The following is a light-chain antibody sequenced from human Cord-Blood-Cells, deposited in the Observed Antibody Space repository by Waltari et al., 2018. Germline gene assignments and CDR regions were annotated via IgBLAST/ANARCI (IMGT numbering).Light chain of an antibody. Sequence: EIVLTQSPATLSLSPGERATLSCRASQSVSSYLAWYQQKPGQAPRLLIYDASNRATGIPARFSGSGSGTDFTLTISNLEPEDFAVYYCQQRSNWPLTFGGGTKVGIK. J-gene: IGKJ4*01. CDR2: DAS. CDR3: QQRSNWPLT. CDR1: QSVSSY. V-gene: IGKV3-11*01.